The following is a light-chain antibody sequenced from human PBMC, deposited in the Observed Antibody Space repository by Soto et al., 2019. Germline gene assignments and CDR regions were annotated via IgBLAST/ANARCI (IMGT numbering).Light chain of an antibody. J-gene: IGKJ1*01. CDR1: QSISSN. V-gene: IGKV3-20*01. CDR2: GAS. Sequence: EIVLTQSPGTLSVSPGERATLSCRASQSISSNLAWYQQKPGQAPRLLIYGASNRATGIPDRFSGSGSGTDFTLTISRLEPEDFAVYHCQQYAGSPWTFGQGTKVEIK. CDR3: QQYAGSPWT.